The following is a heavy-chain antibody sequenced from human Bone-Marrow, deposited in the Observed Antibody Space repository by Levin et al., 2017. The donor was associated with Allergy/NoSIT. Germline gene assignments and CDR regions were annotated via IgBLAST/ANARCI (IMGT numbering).Heavy chain of an antibody. V-gene: IGHV3-72*01. Sequence: GGSLRLSCAASGFTFSDHYMDWVRQAPGKGLEWVGRTRNKANSYTTEYAASVKGRFTISRDDSKNSLYLQMNSLKTEDTAVYYCARVADQVYDSSLLDYWGQGTLVTVSS. CDR3: ARVADQVYDSSLLDY. CDR1: GFTFSDHY. CDR2: TRNKANSYTT. J-gene: IGHJ4*02. D-gene: IGHD3-22*01.